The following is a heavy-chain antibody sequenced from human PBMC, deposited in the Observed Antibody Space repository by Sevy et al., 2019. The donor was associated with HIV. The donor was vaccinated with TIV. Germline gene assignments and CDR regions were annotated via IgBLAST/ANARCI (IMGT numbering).Heavy chain of an antibody. V-gene: IGHV3-11*06. CDR3: ARGKVLFDY. Sequence: GGSLRLSCAASGFTFSDYYMSWIRQAPGKGPEWVSYINNSSRFINYVDSVKGRFTISRDNAKNSLYLQMNSPRAGDTAVYYCARGKVLFDYWGQGTLVTVSS. CDR2: INNSSRFI. J-gene: IGHJ4*02. CDR1: GFTFSDYY.